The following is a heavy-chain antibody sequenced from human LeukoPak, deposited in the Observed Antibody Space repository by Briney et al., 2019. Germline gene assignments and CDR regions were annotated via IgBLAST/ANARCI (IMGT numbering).Heavy chain of an antibody. J-gene: IGHJ4*02. CDR2: INPNSGGT. CDR1: GYSFTGYY. CDR3: ARDRNSGSYGY. V-gene: IGHV1-2*02. Sequence: ASVKVSCKASGYSFTGYYMHWVRQAPGQGLEWMGWINPNSGGTNYAQKFQGRVTMTRDTSISTGYMELSSLRSEDTAVYYCARDRNSGSYGYWGQGTLVTVSS. D-gene: IGHD1-26*01.